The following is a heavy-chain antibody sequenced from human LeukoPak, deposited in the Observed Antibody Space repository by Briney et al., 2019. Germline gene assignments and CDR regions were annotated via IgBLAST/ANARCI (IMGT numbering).Heavy chain of an antibody. J-gene: IGHJ4*02. D-gene: IGHD3/OR15-3a*01. Sequence: GGSLRLSCAASGFTFSSYAMSWVRQAPGKGLEWVSAISGSGGSTYYADSVKGRFTISRDNSKHTLYLPMNSLRAEDTAVYYCAKMIFGVFDYWGQGTLVTVSS. CDR1: GFTFSSYA. V-gene: IGHV3-23*01. CDR3: AKMIFGVFDY. CDR2: ISGSGGST.